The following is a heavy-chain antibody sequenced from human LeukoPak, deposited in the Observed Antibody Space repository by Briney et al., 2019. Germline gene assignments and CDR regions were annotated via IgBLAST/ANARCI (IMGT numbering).Heavy chain of an antibody. CDR2: IYTSGST. Sequence: SETLSPTYTVSGGSISSYYWSWIRQPAGKGLEWIGRIYTSGSTNYNPSLKSRVTMSVDTSKNQFSLKLSSVTAADTAVYYCARDPTNWGRAFDIWGQGTMVTVSS. CDR1: GGSISSYY. D-gene: IGHD7-27*01. CDR3: ARDPTNWGRAFDI. V-gene: IGHV4-4*07. J-gene: IGHJ3*02.